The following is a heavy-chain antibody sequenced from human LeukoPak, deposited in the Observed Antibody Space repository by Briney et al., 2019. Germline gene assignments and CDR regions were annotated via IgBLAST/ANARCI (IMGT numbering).Heavy chain of an antibody. CDR1: GGSISSGDYY. CDR2: IYNSGSA. CDR3: ARLQGGRSGYYPFDY. V-gene: IGHV4-30-4*01. Sequence: SQTLSLTCTVSGGSISSGDYYWSWIRQPPGKGLEWNGYIYNSGSAYYNPSLKSRVTISVDTSKNQFSLKLSSVTAADTAVYYCARLQGGRSGYYPFDYWAREPWSPSPQ. D-gene: IGHD3-22*01. J-gene: IGHJ4*02.